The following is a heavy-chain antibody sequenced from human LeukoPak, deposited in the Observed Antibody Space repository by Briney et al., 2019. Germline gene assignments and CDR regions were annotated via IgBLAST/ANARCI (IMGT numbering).Heavy chain of an antibody. Sequence: PSETLSLTCTVSGYSISSGNYWDWIRQPPGKGLEWIGSIYHSGSTYYNPSLKSRVTISVDTSKNQFSLKLSSVTAADTAVYYCASLRERSYYARGFDYWGQGTLVTVSS. CDR1: GYSISSGNY. D-gene: IGHD1-26*01. V-gene: IGHV4-38-2*02. CDR3: ASLRERSYYARGFDY. J-gene: IGHJ4*02. CDR2: IYHSGST.